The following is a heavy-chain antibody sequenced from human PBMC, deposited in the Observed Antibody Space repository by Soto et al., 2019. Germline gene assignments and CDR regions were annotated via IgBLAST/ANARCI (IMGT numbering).Heavy chain of an antibody. Sequence: SETLSLTCTVSRDCISSPSYYWCWIRQPPGKGLEWIGSIYYSGNTYYNPSLKSRVAISVDRPNNQFSLKVTSVTAADTAVYYCATLPMVRGVIGYFDCWGQGNLVTVS. V-gene: IGHV4-39*01. J-gene: IGHJ4*02. CDR3: ATLPMVRGVIGYFDC. CDR2: IYYSGNT. CDR1: RDCISSPSYY. D-gene: IGHD3-10*01.